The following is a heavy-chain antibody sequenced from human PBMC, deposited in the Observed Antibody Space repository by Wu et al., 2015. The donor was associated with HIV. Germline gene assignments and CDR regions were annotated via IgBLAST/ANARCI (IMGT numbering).Heavy chain of an antibody. CDR1: GYTFISYY. CDR3: ARALRPVADALELDY. D-gene: IGHD6-19*01. V-gene: IGHV1-2*02. Sequence: QAQLVQSGTELKKPGASLKVSCKASGYTFISYYIHWVRQVPGQRLEWVGWINHNGGGATYAQKFQGRVAMTRDTSISTAFMELSRLRFDDTAIYFCARALRPVADALELDYWGQGTLVTVSS. J-gene: IGHJ4*02. CDR2: INHNGGGA.